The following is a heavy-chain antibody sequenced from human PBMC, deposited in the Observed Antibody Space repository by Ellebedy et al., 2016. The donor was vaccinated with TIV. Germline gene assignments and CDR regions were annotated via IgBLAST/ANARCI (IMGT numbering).Heavy chain of an antibody. V-gene: IGHV4-38-2*02. Sequence: SETLSLXXTVSGYSISSSYYRGWVRQPPGKGLEWIATIYRSGSTYYNPSLKSRVTISTDTSKNRFSLNLSSVTAADTAVYYCAICGDCSGGLDYWGQGTRVTVSS. CDR2: IYRSGST. CDR1: GYSISSSYY. J-gene: IGHJ4*02. CDR3: AICGDCSGGLDY. D-gene: IGHD2-15*01.